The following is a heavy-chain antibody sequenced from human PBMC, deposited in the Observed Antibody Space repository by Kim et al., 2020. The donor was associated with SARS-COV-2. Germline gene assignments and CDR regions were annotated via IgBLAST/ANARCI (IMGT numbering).Heavy chain of an antibody. CDR2: ITPGGAT. Sequence: SETLSLTCAVYGRYFSSHYWTWIRQPPGKGLEWIGEITPGGATNYNPSLKSRVTILVDTSNNQFSLRLTSMTAADTAVYFCARGKSAYFGSGRARYFDL. J-gene: IGHJ2*01. V-gene: IGHV4-34*01. D-gene: IGHD3-10*01. CDR1: GRYFSSHY. CDR3: ARGKSAYFGSGRARYFDL.